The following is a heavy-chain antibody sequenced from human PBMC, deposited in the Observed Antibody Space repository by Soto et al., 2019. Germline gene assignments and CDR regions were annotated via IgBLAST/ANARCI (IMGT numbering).Heavy chain of an antibody. CDR1: GFTFDDYA. Sequence: EVQLVESGGGLVQPGRSLRLSCAASGFTFDDYAMHWVRQAPGKGLEWVSGISWNSGSIGYADSVKGRFTISRDNAKNSLYLQMNSLRAEDTALYYCAKGCKQYSSSDYYYYGMDVWGQGTTVTVSS. V-gene: IGHV3-9*01. D-gene: IGHD6-6*01. CDR2: ISWNSGSI. CDR3: AKGCKQYSSSDYYYYGMDV. J-gene: IGHJ6*02.